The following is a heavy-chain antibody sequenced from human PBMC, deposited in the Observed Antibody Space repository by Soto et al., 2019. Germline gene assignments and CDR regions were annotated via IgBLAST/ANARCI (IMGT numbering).Heavy chain of an antibody. J-gene: IGHJ4*02. CDR2: ISSSGNT. V-gene: IGHV4-59*01. CDR3: ARAPMVLTRSYFDS. Sequence: SETLSLTCTVSDGSISNFYWSWIRQPPGKGLEWIGYISSSGNTSYNPSLKSRVSISVDTSKNQFSLNLTSVTAADTAVYYCARAPMVLTRSYFDSWAQGTPVTVS. D-gene: IGHD3-22*01. CDR1: DGSISNFY.